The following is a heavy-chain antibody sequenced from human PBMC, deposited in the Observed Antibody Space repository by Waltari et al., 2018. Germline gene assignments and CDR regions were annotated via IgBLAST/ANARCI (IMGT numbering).Heavy chain of an antibody. D-gene: IGHD6-6*01. J-gene: IGHJ5*02. CDR3: ARWMNRAGRPFDP. CDR1: GGSISSSL. Sequence: QVQLQESGPGLVKPSETLSLTCAVSGGSISSSLWSWIRQPPGKGLDWIGYISYSGGATYNPSPKSRATRAVDTSKYQFSLELSSMTAADTAVYYCARWMNRAGRPFDPWGQGTLVIVSS. V-gene: IGHV4-59*01. CDR2: ISYSGGA.